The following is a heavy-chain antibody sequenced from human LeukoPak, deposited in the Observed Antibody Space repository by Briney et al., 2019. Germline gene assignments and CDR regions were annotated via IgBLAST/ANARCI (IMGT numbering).Heavy chain of an antibody. CDR3: AKDGRYCSGGSCYDMAESSWFDP. CDR2: IRYDGSNK. Sequence: PGGSLRLSCAASGFTFSSYGMHWVRQAPGKGLEWVAFIRYDGSNKYYADSVKGRFTISRDNSKNTLYLQMNSLRAEDTAVYYCAKDGRYCSGGSCYDMAESSWFDPWGQGTLVTVSS. V-gene: IGHV3-30*02. CDR1: GFTFSSYG. D-gene: IGHD2-15*01. J-gene: IGHJ5*02.